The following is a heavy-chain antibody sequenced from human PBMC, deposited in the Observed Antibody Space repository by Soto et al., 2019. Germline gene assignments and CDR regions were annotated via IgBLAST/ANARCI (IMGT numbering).Heavy chain of an antibody. J-gene: IGHJ4*02. CDR1: GGSISSYY. V-gene: IGHV4-59*01. CDR2: IYYSGST. Sequence: QVQLQESGPGLVEPTETLSLTCTVSGGSISSYYWSWIRQPPGKGLEWIGYIYYSGSTNYNPSLESRVTISADTSKNQFSLKLSSVTGADTAAYYCARDQGVATIGGNFDYWGQGTLVTVSS. D-gene: IGHD5-12*01. CDR3: ARDQGVATIGGNFDY.